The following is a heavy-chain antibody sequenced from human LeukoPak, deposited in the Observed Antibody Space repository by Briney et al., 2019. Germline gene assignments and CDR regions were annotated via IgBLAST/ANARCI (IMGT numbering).Heavy chain of an antibody. CDR2: INHSGRT. V-gene: IGHV4-34*01. D-gene: IGHD3-10*01. Sequence: SETLSLTCAVYGGSFSGYYWSWIRQPPGKGLEWIGEINHSGRTNNNPSLKSRVTISVDTSKNQFSLKLSSVTAPDTAVYYCARSHYDSGSDVGYWGQGTLVIVSS. J-gene: IGHJ4*02. CDR3: ARSHYDSGSDVGY. CDR1: GGSFSGYY.